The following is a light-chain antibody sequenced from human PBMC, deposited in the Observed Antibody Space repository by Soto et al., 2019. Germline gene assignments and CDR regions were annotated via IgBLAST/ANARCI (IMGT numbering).Light chain of an antibody. CDR3: QQYGSSPPRLT. V-gene: IGKV3-20*01. CDR1: QSVSSNY. CDR2: GTS. Sequence: EIVLTQSPGTLSLSPGERATLSCRASQSVSSNYLAWYQQKPGQAPRLLIYGTSSRATGIPDRFSGSGSGTDFTHTISRLEPEDFAVYYCQQYGSSPPRLTFGGGTKVDIK. J-gene: IGKJ4*01.